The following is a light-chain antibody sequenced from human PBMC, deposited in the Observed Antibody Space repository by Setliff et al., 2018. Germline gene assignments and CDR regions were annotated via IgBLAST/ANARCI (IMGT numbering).Light chain of an antibody. CDR2: EVT. Sequence: QSALAQPAAVSGSPGQSITISCAGTSSDVGGYNYVSWYQQHPGKAPKLMIYEVTKRPSGVSDRFSGSKSGNTASLTISGLQAGDEADYYCLSYTSKSTHALFAGGTQLTVL. CDR3: LSYTSKSTHAL. V-gene: IGLV2-14*03. J-gene: IGLJ2*01. CDR1: SSDVGGYNY.